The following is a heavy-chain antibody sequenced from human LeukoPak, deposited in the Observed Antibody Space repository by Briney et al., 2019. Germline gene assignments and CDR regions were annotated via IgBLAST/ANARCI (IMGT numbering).Heavy chain of an antibody. Sequence: GGSLRLSCAASGFTVSSNYMSWVRQAPGKGLEWVSVIYSGGSTYYADSVKGRFTISRDNSKNTLYLQMNSLRAEDTAVYYCARGNEYYDSWSGYFYWGQGTLVTVSS. CDR3: ARGNEYYDSWSGYFY. CDR2: IYSGGST. J-gene: IGHJ4*02. D-gene: IGHD3-3*01. V-gene: IGHV3-66*01. CDR1: GFTVSSNY.